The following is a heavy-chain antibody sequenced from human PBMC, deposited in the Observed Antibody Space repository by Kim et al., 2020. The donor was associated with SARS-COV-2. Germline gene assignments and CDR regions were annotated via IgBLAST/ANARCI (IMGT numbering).Heavy chain of an antibody. CDR2: ISAYNGNT. CDR3: ARDTMIVVVRGDAFDI. V-gene: IGHV1-18*01. CDR1: GYTFTSYG. D-gene: IGHD3-22*01. J-gene: IGHJ3*02. Sequence: ASVKVSCKASGYTFTSYGISWVRQAPGQGLEWMGWISAYNGNTNYAQKLQGRVTMTTDTSTSTAYMELRSLRSDDTAVYYCARDTMIVVVRGDAFDIWGQGTMVTVSS.